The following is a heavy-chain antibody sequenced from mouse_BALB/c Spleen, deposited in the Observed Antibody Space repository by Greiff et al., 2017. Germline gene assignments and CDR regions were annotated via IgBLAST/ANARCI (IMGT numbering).Heavy chain of an antibody. J-gene: IGHJ1*01. CDR1: GYTFTSYV. D-gene: IGHD1-1*01. V-gene: IGHV1-14*01. Sequence: VQLQQSGPELVKPGASVKMSCKASGYTFTSYVMHWVKQKPGQGLEWIGYINPYNDGTKYNEKFKGKATLTADKSSSTAYMQLSSLTSVDSAVYFCARDYGSPLYFDVWGAGTTVTVSS. CDR3: ARDYGSPLYFDV. CDR2: INPYNDGT.